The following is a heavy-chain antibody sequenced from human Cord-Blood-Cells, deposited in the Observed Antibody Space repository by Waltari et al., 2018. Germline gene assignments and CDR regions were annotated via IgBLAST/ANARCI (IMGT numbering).Heavy chain of an antibody. J-gene: IGHJ6*02. CDR2: DKPNRGGT. CDR1: GYTFTGYY. CDR3: VRVVRGPYYYYGMDV. Sequence: QVQLVQSGAEVKKPGASVKVSCKASGYTFTGYYMHWVRQAPGQGIEWMGSDKPNRGGTDKAQKFQGRVHMTRYTSTSTAYRELSRLRSDDTAVYYCVRVVRGPYYYYGMDVWGQGTTVTVSS. V-gene: IGHV1-2*02. D-gene: IGHD3-10*01.